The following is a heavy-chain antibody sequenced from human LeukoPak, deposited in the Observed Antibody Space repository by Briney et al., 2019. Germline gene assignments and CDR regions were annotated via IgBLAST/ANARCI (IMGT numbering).Heavy chain of an antibody. CDR2: INPNSGGR. D-gene: IGHD2-2*01. Sequence: ASVKVSCKAFGYTFTGYYMHWVRQAPGQGLEWMGWINPNSGGRNYAQKFQGRVTMTRDTSISTAYMELSRLRSDDTAVYYCARSSSTSCYDYWGQGTLVTVSS. V-gene: IGHV1-2*02. CDR1: GYTFTGYY. J-gene: IGHJ4*02. CDR3: ARSSSTSCYDY.